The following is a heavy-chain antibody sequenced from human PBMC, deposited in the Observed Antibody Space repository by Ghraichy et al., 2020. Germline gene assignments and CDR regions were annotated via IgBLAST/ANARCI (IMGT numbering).Heavy chain of an antibody. Sequence: QTLSLTCTFSGFSLSTRGMCVTWIRQPPGKALEWLARIDWDDNKYYSTSLRTRLTISKDTSKNQVVLAMTNTDPVDTATYYCARNPLLSGNYRFDYWGPGTLVAVSS. D-gene: IGHD3-22*01. CDR2: IDWDDNK. V-gene: IGHV2-70*11. CDR1: GFSLSTRGMC. J-gene: IGHJ4*02. CDR3: ARNPLLSGNYRFDY.